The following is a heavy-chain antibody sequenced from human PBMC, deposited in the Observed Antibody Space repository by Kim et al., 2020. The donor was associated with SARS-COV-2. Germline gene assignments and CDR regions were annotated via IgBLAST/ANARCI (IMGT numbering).Heavy chain of an antibody. CDR2: INPNSGGT. CDR1: GYTFTGYY. Sequence: ASVKVSCKASGYTFTGYYMHWVRQAPGQGLEWTGWINPNSGGTNYAQKFQGRVTMTRDTSISTAYMELSRLRSDDTAVYYCARGPFRDSTYYYGMDVWGQGTTVTVSS. J-gene: IGHJ6*02. CDR3: ARGPFRDSTYYYGMDV. D-gene: IGHD6-13*01. V-gene: IGHV1-2*02.